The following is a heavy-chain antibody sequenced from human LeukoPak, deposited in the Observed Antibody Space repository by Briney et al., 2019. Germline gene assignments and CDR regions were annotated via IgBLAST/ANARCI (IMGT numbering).Heavy chain of an antibody. V-gene: IGHV5-51*01. J-gene: IGHJ6*02. CDR1: GYSFTSYW. CDR2: IYPGDSDT. Sequence: PGESLKISCKGSGYSFTSYWIGWVRQMPGKGLEWMGIIYPGDSDTRYSPSFQGQVTISADKSISTAYLQWSSLKASDTAMCYCARHGTAVVTRTYYYYYGMDVWGQGTTVTVSS. CDR3: ARHGTAVVTRTYYYYYGMDV. D-gene: IGHD5-18*01.